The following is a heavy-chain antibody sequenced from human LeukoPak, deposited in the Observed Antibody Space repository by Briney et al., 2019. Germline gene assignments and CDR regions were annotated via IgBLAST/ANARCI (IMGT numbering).Heavy chain of an antibody. D-gene: IGHD3-22*01. V-gene: IGHV3-33*01. CDR1: GFTFSSYG. Sequence: GGSLRLSCAASGFTFSSYGMHWVRQAPGKGLEWVAVIWYDGSNKYYADSVKGRFTISRDNSKNTLYLQMNSLRAEDTAVYYCAREGYYDSSGYNTGIYFDYWGKGTLVTVSS. CDR3: AREGYYDSSGYNTGIYFDY. CDR2: IWYDGSNK. J-gene: IGHJ4*02.